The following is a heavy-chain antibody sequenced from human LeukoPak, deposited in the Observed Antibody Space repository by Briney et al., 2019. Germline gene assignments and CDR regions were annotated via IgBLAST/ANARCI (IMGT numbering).Heavy chain of an antibody. V-gene: IGHV3-53*01. Sequence: PRGSLTLSCAASGFTVSSNYMSWVRQAPGKGLEWVSVIYSGGSTYYADSVKGRFTISKDNSKNTLYLQMNSLRAEDTAVYYCASSPYRSSFDYWDQGNLVPVSS. CDR1: GFTVSSNY. CDR3: ASSPYRSSFDY. CDR2: IYSGGST. D-gene: IGHD6-13*01. J-gene: IGHJ4*02.